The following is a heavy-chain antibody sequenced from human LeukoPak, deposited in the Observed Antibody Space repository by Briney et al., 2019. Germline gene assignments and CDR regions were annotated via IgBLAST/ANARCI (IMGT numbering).Heavy chain of an antibody. J-gene: IGHJ4*02. CDR2: IGSKAYGGTT. CDR1: GFTFGDYA. V-gene: IGHV3-49*04. CDR3: TKDPGYTYAYVY. D-gene: IGHD5-18*01. Sequence: GGSLRLSCTASGFTFGDYAMSWVRQAPGEGLEWVGFIGSKAYGGTTDYAASVKGRFSISRDDSKSMAYLQMNSLKTEDTAVYYYTKDPGYTYAYVYWGQGTLVTVSS.